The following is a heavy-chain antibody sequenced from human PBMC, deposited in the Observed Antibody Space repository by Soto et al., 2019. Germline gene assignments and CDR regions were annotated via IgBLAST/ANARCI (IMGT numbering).Heavy chain of an antibody. CDR3: TTDIWPSRQSDY. CDR2: IKGKADGGTT. CDR1: GLTFSNAW. Sequence: EVQLVESGGGLVQPGESLRLSCAASGLTFSNAWMNWVRQAPGKGLEWVGHIKGKADGGTTDYAAPMRGRFTISRDDSKNILYLQINSLKTEDTAVYYCTTDIWPSRQSDYWGQGTLVTVSS. J-gene: IGHJ4*02. V-gene: IGHV3-15*07. D-gene: IGHD3-16*01.